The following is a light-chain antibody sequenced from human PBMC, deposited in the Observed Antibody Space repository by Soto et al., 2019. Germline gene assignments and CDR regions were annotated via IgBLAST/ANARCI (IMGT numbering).Light chain of an antibody. Sequence: VMTQPPATRYVSPGESATPSCRASQSVSSKLAWYQQKPGQAPRLLIYGASTRATGIPATFSGSGSGTEFTLTISSLQPDDFATYYCQQYNSYTFGGGTKVDIK. CDR3: QQYNSYT. CDR1: QSVSSK. J-gene: IGKJ4*01. CDR2: GAS. V-gene: IGKV3-15*01.